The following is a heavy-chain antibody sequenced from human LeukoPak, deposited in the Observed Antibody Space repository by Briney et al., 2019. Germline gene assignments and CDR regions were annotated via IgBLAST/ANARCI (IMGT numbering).Heavy chain of an antibody. CDR1: GDSTNNFY. CDR3: ALAPNSNWFDF. CDR2: IHYSGSS. V-gene: IGHV4-59*03. Sequence: SETLSLTCTVSGDSTNNFYWNWIRQSPGKGLEWIGNIHYSGSSVYNPSLQSRVTITIDTSRRQFFLKPNSVTAADTAVYFCALAPNSNWFDFWGPGTLVTVSS. D-gene: IGHD2-8*01. J-gene: IGHJ5*01.